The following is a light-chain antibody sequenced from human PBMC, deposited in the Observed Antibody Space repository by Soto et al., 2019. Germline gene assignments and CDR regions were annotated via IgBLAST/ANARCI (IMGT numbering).Light chain of an antibody. CDR2: SSN. V-gene: IGLV1-44*01. J-gene: IGLJ1*01. CDR1: SSNIGTNT. CDR3: AAWDGSLNGYV. Sequence: QSVLTQPPSASGTPGQRVTISCSGSSSNIGTNTVNWYQQLPGTAPKLLIYSSNQRPSGVPDRFSGSMSGTAASLAISGLQSEDEADYYCAAWDGSLNGYVFGTGTKVTVL.